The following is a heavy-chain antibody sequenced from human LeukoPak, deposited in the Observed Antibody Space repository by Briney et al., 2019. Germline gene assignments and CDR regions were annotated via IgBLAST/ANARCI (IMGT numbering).Heavy chain of an antibody. V-gene: IGHV1-8*01. CDR1: GYTFTSYD. J-gene: IGHJ4*02. Sequence: ASVKVSCEASGYTFTSYDINWVRQATGQGLEWMGWMNPNSGNTGYAQKFQGRVTMTRNTSISTAYMELSSLRSEDTAVYYCASGYGGAGLFDYWGQGTLVTVSS. CDR2: MNPNSGNT. CDR3: ASGYGGAGLFDY. D-gene: IGHD4-23*01.